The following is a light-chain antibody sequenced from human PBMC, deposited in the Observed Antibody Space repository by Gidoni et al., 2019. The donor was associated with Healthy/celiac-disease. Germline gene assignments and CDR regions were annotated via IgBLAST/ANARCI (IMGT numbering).Light chain of an antibody. Sequence: EIVLTQSPATLSLSPGERATLSCRASQSVSSYLAWYQQKPGQAPRLLIYDASSGSGTDFTLTISSLEPEDFAVYYCQQRSNWPPLFTFGPGTKVDIK. J-gene: IGKJ3*01. CDR2: DAS. V-gene: IGKV3-11*01. CDR1: QSVSSY. CDR3: QQRSNWPPLFT.